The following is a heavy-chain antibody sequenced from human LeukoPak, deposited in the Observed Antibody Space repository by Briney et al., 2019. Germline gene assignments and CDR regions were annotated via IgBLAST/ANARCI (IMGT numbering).Heavy chain of an antibody. CDR1: GGTFSSYA. Sequence: GASVKVSCKASGGTFSSYAISWVRQAPGQGLEWMGRIIPILGIANYAQKFQGRVTITADKSTSTACMELSSLRSEDTAVYYCAREGTGPGRSHYYYGMDVWGQGTTVTVSS. CDR3: AREGTGPGRSHYYYGMDV. J-gene: IGHJ6*02. V-gene: IGHV1-69*04. D-gene: IGHD3/OR15-3a*01. CDR2: IIPILGIA.